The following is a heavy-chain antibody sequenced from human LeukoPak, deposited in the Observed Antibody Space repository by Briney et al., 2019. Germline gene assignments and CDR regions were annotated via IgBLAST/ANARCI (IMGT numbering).Heavy chain of an antibody. CDR2: IYSGGST. J-gene: IGHJ4*02. V-gene: IGHV3-53*01. CDR3: ARDPQSSQQLVSY. Sequence: PGGSLRLSCAASGFTVSSNYMTWVRQAPGKGLEWVSVIYSGGSTYYADSAKGRFTISRDNSKNTLYLQMNSLRAEDTAVYYCARDPQSSQQLVSYWGQGTLVTVSS. CDR1: GFTVSSNY. D-gene: IGHD6-13*01.